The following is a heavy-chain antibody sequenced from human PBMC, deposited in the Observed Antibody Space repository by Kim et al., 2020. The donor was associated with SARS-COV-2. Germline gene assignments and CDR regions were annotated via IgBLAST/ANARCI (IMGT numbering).Heavy chain of an antibody. CDR1: GFTFSSYG. CDR3: AKDPGDYGMDV. CDR2: ISYDGSNK. Sequence: GGSLRLSCAASGFTFSSYGMHWARQAPGKGLEWVAVISYDGSNKYYADSVKGRFTISRDNSKNTLYLQMNSLRAEDTAVYYCAKDPGDYGMDVWGQGTTVTVSS. V-gene: IGHV3-30*18. D-gene: IGHD3-10*01. J-gene: IGHJ6*02.